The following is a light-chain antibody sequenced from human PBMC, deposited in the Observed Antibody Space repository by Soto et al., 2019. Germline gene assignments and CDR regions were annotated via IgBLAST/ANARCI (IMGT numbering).Light chain of an antibody. CDR3: CSYAGTYNFYV. CDR1: SSDVGGYNY. Sequence: QSVLTQPRSVSGSPGQSVTISCTGTSSDVGGYNYVSWHQQHPGKAPKLMIYDINKRSAGVPDRFSGSKSGNTATLTISGLQAEDEADYYCCSYAGTYNFYVFGSGTKVTVL. CDR2: DIN. J-gene: IGLJ1*01. V-gene: IGLV2-11*01.